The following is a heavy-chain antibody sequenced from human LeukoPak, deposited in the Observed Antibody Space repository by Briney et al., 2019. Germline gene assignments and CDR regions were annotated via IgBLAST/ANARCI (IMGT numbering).Heavy chain of an antibody. CDR2: IYPGDSDT. CDR3: ARNWGYYYDGSGYLHFDY. D-gene: IGHD3-22*01. CDR1: GYSFTSYW. J-gene: IGHJ4*02. Sequence: GESLKISCKGSGYSFTSYWIGWVRQMPGKGLEWMGIIYPGDSDTRYSPSFQGQVTISADKSISTAYLQWSSLKASDTAMYYCARNWGYYYDGSGYLHFDYWGQGTLVTVSS. V-gene: IGHV5-51*01.